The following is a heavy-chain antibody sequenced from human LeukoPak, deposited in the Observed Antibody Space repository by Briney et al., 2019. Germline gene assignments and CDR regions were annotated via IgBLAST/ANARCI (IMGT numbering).Heavy chain of an antibody. CDR2: IYYSGST. J-gene: IGHJ3*02. CDR1: GGSISSSSYY. Sequence: SETLSLTCTVSGGSISSSSYYWGWIRQPPGKGLEWIGSIYYSGSTYYNPSLKSRVTISVDTSKNQFSLKLSSVTAADTAVYYCARESEWQEGAFDIWGQGTMVTVSS. V-gene: IGHV4-39*02. CDR3: ARESEWQEGAFDI. D-gene: IGHD3-3*01.